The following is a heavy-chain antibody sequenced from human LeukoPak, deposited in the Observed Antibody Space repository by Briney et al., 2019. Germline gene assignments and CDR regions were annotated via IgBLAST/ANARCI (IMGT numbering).Heavy chain of an antibody. CDR3: ARSANYYDSSGYYY. D-gene: IGHD3-22*01. Sequence: PSETLSPTCTVSGGSISRSSYYWGWIRQPPGKGLEWIGNIYYSGSTYYSPSLKSRVTISVDTSKNQFSLKLSSVTAADTAVYYCARSANYYDSSGYYYWGQGTLVTVSS. CDR1: GGSISRSSYY. CDR2: IYYSGST. V-gene: IGHV4-39*01. J-gene: IGHJ4*02.